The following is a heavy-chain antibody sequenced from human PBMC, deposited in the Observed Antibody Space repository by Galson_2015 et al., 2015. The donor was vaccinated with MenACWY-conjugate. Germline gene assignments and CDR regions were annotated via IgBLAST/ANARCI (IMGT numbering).Heavy chain of an antibody. V-gene: IGHV3-74*01. CDR3: AKTRGASFYFDP. J-gene: IGHJ4*02. CDR2: INPEGSST. CDR1: GYIFNTYW. Sequence: SLRLSCAASGYIFNTYWMHWVRQAPGKGLVWASRINPEGSSTTYADSVKDRFTIPRDNAKNTLYLQMNSLRPEDTAVFYCAKTRGASFYFDPWGQGTLVTVSS. D-gene: IGHD1-26*01.